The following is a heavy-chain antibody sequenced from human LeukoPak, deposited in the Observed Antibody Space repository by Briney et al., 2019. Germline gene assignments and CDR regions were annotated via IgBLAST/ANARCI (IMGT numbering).Heavy chain of an antibody. J-gene: IGHJ5*02. CDR1: GGTFSSYT. Sequence: SVKVSCKASGGTFSSYTISWVHQPPGQGLEWMGRIIPILGIANYAQKFQGRVTITAVKSTSTAYMELSSLRSEDTAVYYCARDPGWFDPWGQGTLVTVSS. V-gene: IGHV1-69*04. CDR3: ARDPGWFDP. CDR2: IIPILGIA.